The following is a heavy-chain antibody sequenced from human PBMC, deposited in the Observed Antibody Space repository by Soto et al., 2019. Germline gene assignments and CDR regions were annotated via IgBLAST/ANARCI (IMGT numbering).Heavy chain of an antibody. CDR3: AKEGNGGSSLDS. CDR1: GFKFDDYM. CDR2: ISWDGGSI. V-gene: IGHV3-43*01. D-gene: IGHD2-15*01. Sequence: LILSCEASGFKFDDYMMRWVRQAPGKGLEWISLISWDGGSIDYADSIKGRFTVSRDNSKTSLYLHMDSLTSDDTAFYFCAKEGNGGSSLDSWGQGTLVTVSS. J-gene: IGHJ5*01.